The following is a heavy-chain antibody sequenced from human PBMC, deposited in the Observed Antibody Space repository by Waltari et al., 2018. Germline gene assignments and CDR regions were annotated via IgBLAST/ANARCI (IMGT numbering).Heavy chain of an antibody. V-gene: IGHV5-51*01. CDR3: ARAPTGTSSPYYFDY. CDR2: IYPGDSDT. D-gene: IGHD1-1*01. Sequence: EVQLVQSGVEVRKPGQSLKISCKGSGYSFTTYWIGWVRQMPGKGLGWMGIIYPGDSDTRYSPSFQGQVTISADNSISTAYLQWSSLKASDTAMYFCARAPTGTSSPYYFDYWGQGTLVTVSS. J-gene: IGHJ4*02. CDR1: GYSFTTYW.